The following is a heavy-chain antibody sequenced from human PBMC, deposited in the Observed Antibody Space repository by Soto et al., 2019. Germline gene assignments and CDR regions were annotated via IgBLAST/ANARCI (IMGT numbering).Heavy chain of an antibody. CDR3: AREIKDTVMSHYYNGVDV. V-gene: IGHV3-23*01. CDR1: GFTFSSYA. CDR2: ISGSGGST. J-gene: IGHJ6*02. Sequence: PGGSLRLSCAASGFTFSSYAMSWVRQAPGKGLEWVSAISGSGGSTYYTDSVKGRFTISRENAKNSLYLQMNSLRDGDTAVYYCAREIKDTVMSHYYNGVDVWGQGTTVTVSS. D-gene: IGHD5-18*01.